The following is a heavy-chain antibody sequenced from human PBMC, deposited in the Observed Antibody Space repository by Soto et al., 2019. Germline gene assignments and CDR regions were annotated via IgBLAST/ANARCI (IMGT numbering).Heavy chain of an antibody. CDR3: ARRNYYDSSGHPYWYFDL. CDR1: GYDFPTYW. Sequence: PGESLKISCKCAGYDFPTYWIGWLRQTPGRGLEWMGIIYPGDSDTRYSPSFQGQVTISADKSISTAYLQWSVLKASDTAMYYCARRNYYDSSGHPYWYFDLWGRGTLVTVSS. V-gene: IGHV5-51*01. J-gene: IGHJ2*01. D-gene: IGHD3-22*01. CDR2: IYPGDSDT.